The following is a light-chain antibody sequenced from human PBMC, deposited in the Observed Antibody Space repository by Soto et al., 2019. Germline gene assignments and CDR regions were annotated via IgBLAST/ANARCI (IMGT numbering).Light chain of an antibody. V-gene: IGKV3-11*01. Sequence: EIVLTQSPATLSLSPGERATLSCRASQSVSSYLAWYQQKPGQAPRLLIYDASNRATGIPARFSGSGSGTDFTLTISSLEHEDFAVYYCQQRSNCPDNFGQGTTLASK. CDR1: QSVSSY. J-gene: IGKJ2*01. CDR3: QQRSNCPDN. CDR2: DAS.